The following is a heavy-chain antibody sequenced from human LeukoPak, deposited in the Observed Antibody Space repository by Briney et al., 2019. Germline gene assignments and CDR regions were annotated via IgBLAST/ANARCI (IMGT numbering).Heavy chain of an antibody. CDR3: ARHRYSSSWYFDY. CDR2: INHSGST. D-gene: IGHD6-13*01. V-gene: IGHV4-34*01. J-gene: IGHJ4*02. Sequence: SETLSLTCAVYGGSFSGYYWSWIRQPPGKGLEWIGEINHSGSTNYNPSLKSRVTISVDTSKNQFSLKLSSVTAADTAVYYCARHRYSSSWYFDYWGQGTLVTVSS. CDR1: GGSFSGYY.